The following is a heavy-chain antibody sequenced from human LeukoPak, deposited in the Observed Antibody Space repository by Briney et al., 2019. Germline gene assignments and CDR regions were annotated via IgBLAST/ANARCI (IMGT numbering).Heavy chain of an antibody. J-gene: IGHJ6*03. CDR3: ARDPHLTPALSGYMDV. Sequence: PSETLSLTCTVSGGSLSTSYWSWIRQPAGKGLEWIGRIYISGSVNYNPSLKSRVTMSVDTSKNQFSLRLRSVTAADTAVYYCARDPHLTPALSGYMDVWGKGTTVTVSS. CDR1: GGSLSTSY. V-gene: IGHV4-4*07. CDR2: IYISGSV. D-gene: IGHD3-9*01.